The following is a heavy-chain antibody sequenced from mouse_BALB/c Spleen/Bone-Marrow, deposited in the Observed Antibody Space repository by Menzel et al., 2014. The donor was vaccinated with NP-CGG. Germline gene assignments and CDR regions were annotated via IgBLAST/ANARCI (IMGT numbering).Heavy chain of an antibody. D-gene: IGHD2-14*01. J-gene: IGHJ3*01. CDR3: ARSDYRYDPFTY. Sequence: QVQLQQPGAELVMPGASVKMSCKASGHTFTDYWMHWVKQRPGQGLEWIGAIDTSDSYTSYNQKFKGKATLTVDESSRTAYMQLSSLTSEDSAVYYCARSDYRYDPFTYWGQGTLVTVST. CDR1: GHTFTDYW. V-gene: IGHV1-69*01. CDR2: IDTSDSYT.